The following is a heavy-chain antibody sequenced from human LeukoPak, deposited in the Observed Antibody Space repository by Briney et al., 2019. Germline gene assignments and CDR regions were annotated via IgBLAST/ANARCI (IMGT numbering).Heavy chain of an antibody. CDR3: ARMPPTTYYYDSSGYTYFDY. V-gene: IGHV4-34*01. J-gene: IGHJ4*02. CDR1: GGSFSGYY. CDR2: INHSGST. D-gene: IGHD3-22*01. Sequence: PSETLSLTCAVYGGSFSGYYWSWIRQPPGKELEWIGEINHSGSTNYNPSLKSRVTISVDTSKNQFSLKLSSVTAADTAVYYCARMPPTTYYYDSSGYTYFDYWGQGTLVTVSS.